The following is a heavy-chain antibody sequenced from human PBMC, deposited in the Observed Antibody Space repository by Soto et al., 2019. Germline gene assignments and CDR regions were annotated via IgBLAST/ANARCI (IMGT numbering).Heavy chain of an antibody. J-gene: IGHJ3*02. CDR3: TTEMRHSNGWYGAFNI. CDR1: GFTFSSYA. V-gene: IGHV3-23*01. CDR2: ISGSGGST. Sequence: GSLRLSCAASGFTFSSYAMSWVRQAPGKGLEWVSAISGSGGSTYYADSVKGRFTISRDNSKNTLYLQMNSLRAEDTAVYYCTTEMRHSNGWYGAFNIWGQGAMVTVSS. D-gene: IGHD6-19*01.